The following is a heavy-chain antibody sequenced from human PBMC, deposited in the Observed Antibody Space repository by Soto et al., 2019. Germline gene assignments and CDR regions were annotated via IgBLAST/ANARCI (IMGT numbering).Heavy chain of an antibody. CDR2: IIPIFGTA. CDR3: ARGCKSGDFWSGYPNWFDP. CDR1: GGTFSSYA. Sequence: GASVKVSCKVSGGTFSSYAISWVRQAPGQGLEWMGGIIPIFGTANYAQKFQGRVTITADESTSTAYMELGSLRSEDTAVYYCARGCKSGDFWSGYPNWFDPWGQGTLVTVSS. V-gene: IGHV1-69*13. J-gene: IGHJ5*02. D-gene: IGHD3-3*01.